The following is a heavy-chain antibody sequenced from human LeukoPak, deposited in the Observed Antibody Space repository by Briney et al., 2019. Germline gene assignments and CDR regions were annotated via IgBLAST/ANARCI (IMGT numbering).Heavy chain of an antibody. Sequence: SETLSLTCTVSGGSISSYYCSWIRQPAGKGLEWIGRIYTSGSTNYNPTLKSRVTMSVDTSKNQFSLKLSSVTAADTAVYYCARDKDYDFWSGYYTAHAFDIWGQGTMVTVSS. V-gene: IGHV4-4*07. D-gene: IGHD3-3*01. J-gene: IGHJ3*02. CDR3: ARDKDYDFWSGYYTAHAFDI. CDR2: IYTSGST. CDR1: GGSISSYY.